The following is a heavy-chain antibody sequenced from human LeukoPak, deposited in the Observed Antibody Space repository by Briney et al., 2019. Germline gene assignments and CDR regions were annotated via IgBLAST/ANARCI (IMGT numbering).Heavy chain of an antibody. CDR2: MSGSGGTT. CDR1: GFTYNNIW. CDR3: AKGERVGRPRNGFDI. J-gene: IGHJ3*02. Sequence: PGGSLRLSCVDSGFTYNNIWMSWVRQAPGKGLEWVSAMSGSGGTTHYADSVKGRFTISRDNSKNTLYLQMNSLRAEDTAIYYCAKGERVGRPRNGFDIWGQGTMVTVSS. V-gene: IGHV3-23*01. D-gene: IGHD1-26*01.